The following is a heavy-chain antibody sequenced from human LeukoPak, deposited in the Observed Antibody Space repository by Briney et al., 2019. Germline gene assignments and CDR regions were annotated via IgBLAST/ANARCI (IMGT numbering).Heavy chain of an antibody. CDR3: ARGPTYYDFWSGYLSSYYYYYGMDV. D-gene: IGHD3-3*01. Sequence: ASVKVSCKASGYTFTSYDINLVRQATGQGLEWMGWMNPNSGNTGYAQKFQGRVTMTRNTSISTAYMELSSLRSEDTAVYYCARGPTYYDFWSGYLSSYYYYYGMDVWGQGTTVTVSS. V-gene: IGHV1-8*01. J-gene: IGHJ6*02. CDR2: MNPNSGNT. CDR1: GYTFTSYD.